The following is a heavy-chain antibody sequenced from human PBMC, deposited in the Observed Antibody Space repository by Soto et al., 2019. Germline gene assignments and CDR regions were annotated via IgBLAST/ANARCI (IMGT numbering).Heavy chain of an antibody. V-gene: IGHV1-8*01. J-gene: IGHJ4*02. Sequence: GASVKVSCKASGYTFTSYDINWVRQATGQGLEWMGWMNPNSGNTGYAQKFQGRVTMTRNTSISTAYMELSSLRSEDTAVYYCARTIAGDSILTVYYFDYWGQGTLVTVS. CDR1: GYTFTSYD. CDR2: MNPNSGNT. D-gene: IGHD3-9*01. CDR3: ARTIAGDSILTVYYFDY.